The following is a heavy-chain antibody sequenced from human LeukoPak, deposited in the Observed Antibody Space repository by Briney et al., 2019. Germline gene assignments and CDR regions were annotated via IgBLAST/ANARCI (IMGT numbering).Heavy chain of an antibody. D-gene: IGHD2-2*01. J-gene: IGHJ5*02. Sequence: ASVKVSCKASGYTFTSYGISWVRQAPGQGLEWMGWISAYNGNTNYAQKLQGRVTMTTDTSTSTAYMELRSLRSDDTAVYYCARGAYCSSTSCYEFDPWGQGTLVTVSS. CDR1: GYTFTSYG. CDR2: ISAYNGNT. CDR3: ARGAYCSSTSCYEFDP. V-gene: IGHV1-18*01.